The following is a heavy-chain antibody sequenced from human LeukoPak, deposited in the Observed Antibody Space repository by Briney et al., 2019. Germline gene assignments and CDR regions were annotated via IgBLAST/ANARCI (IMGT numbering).Heavy chain of an antibody. V-gene: IGHV4-30-2*01. CDR3: AGSRFLGDY. J-gene: IGHJ4*02. CDR1: GGSISSGGYY. CDR2: TYHSGST. D-gene: IGHD3-3*01. Sequence: SQTLSLTCTVSGGSISSGGYYWSWIRQPPGKGLEWIGYTYHSGSTYYNPSLKSRVTISVDRSKNQFSLKLSSVTAADTAVYYCAGSRFLGDYWGQGTLVTVSS.